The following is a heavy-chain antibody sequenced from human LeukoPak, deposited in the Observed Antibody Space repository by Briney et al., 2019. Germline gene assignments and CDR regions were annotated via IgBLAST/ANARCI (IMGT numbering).Heavy chain of an antibody. J-gene: IGHJ5*02. CDR2: ISSSGTTI. D-gene: IGHD4/OR15-4a*01. Sequence: GRSLRLSCAASGFPFTSYEMNWVRQAPGKGLEWVSYISSSGTTIYYTDSVKGRFTISRDNAKNSLYLQMNSLRAADTAVYYCARVVGATLNWFDPWGQGTLVTVSS. CDR1: GFPFTSYE. V-gene: IGHV3-48*03. CDR3: ARVVGATLNWFDP.